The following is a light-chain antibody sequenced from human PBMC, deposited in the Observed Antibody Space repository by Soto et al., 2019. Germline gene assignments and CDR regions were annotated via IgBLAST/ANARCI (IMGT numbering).Light chain of an antibody. Sequence: EIVLTHSPGTLSLSPGERATLSCRASQSVSSSYLAWYQQKPGQAPRLLIYGASSRATGIPDRFSGSGSGTDFPLTISRLEPEDFAVYYCQQYGSSRTFGQGTKV. CDR1: QSVSSSY. V-gene: IGKV3-20*01. CDR2: GAS. CDR3: QQYGSSRT. J-gene: IGKJ1*01.